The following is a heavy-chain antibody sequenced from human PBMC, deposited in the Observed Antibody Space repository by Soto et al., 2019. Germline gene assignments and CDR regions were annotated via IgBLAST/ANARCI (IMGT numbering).Heavy chain of an antibody. CDR1: GGSISSSSYY. J-gene: IGHJ6*03. Sequence: PSETLSLTCTVSGGSISSSSYYWGWIRQPPGKGLEWIGSIYYSGSTYYNPSLKSRVTISVDTSKNQFSLKLSSVTAADTAVYYCASTPYYDFWSGYSADYYMDVRGKGTTVTVSS. V-gene: IGHV4-39*01. CDR2: IYYSGST. CDR3: ASTPYYDFWSGYSADYYMDV. D-gene: IGHD3-3*01.